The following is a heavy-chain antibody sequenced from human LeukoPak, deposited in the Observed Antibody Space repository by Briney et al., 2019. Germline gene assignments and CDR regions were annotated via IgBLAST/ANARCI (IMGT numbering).Heavy chain of an antibody. V-gene: IGHV4-39*01. J-gene: IGHJ2*01. CDR3: ARLARSTRDYSWHFDL. CDR2: VFYSGTT. CDR1: GGSVSSNNYY. Sequence: SETLSLTCTVSGGSVSSNNYYWTWHRQPPGMGLQWIGTVFYSGTTYYNPSLKSRATTSVDTSKNQFSLKLSSVTVADMAVYYCARLARSTRDYSWHFDLWGRGTLVTVSS. D-gene: IGHD4-17*01.